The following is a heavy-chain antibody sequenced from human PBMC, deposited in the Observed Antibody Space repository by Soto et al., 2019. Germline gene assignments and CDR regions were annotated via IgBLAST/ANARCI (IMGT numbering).Heavy chain of an antibody. CDR1: GFSLSTSGVG. CDR3: GHRTFGVGYCSSTSCSGGWFDP. D-gene: IGHD2-2*01. CDR2: IYWDDDK. J-gene: IGHJ5*02. Sequence: QITLKESGPTLLKPTQTLTLTCTFSGFSLSTSGVGVGWIRQPPGKALEWLALIYWDDDKRYSPSLKSRLTIPKDNSKNPVVLTTNNMDPVATATYFCGHRTFGVGYCSSTSCSGGWFDPWGQGTLVTVSS. V-gene: IGHV2-5*02.